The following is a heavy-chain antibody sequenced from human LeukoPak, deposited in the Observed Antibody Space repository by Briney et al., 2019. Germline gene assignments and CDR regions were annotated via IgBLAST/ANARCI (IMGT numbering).Heavy chain of an antibody. D-gene: IGHD3-10*01. CDR3: VRLRSNSDRSEYYYYYNF. CDR1: GFTFSDYW. CDR2: IKEDGSDK. J-gene: IGHJ4*02. V-gene: IGHV3-7*01. Sequence: PGGSLRLSCAASGFTFSDYWMSWIRQAPGKGLEWVANIKEDGSDKYYVDSVKGRFTISRDNAKNSVYLQMNSLRAEDTALYYCVRLRSNSDRSEYYYYYNFWGQGILVTVSS.